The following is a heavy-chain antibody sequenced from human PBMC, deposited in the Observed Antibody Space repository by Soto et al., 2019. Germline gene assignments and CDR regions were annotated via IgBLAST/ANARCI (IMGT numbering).Heavy chain of an antibody. CDR1: GFTFSSYG. CDR2: IWYDGSDK. CDR3: AREGMTVVTDTKTYWYFEL. Sequence: QVQLVESGGGVVQPGRSLRLSCAASGFTFSSYGMHWVRQAPGRGLEWVAVIWYDGSDKYYADSVKGRFTISRDNSKNKLNLKMNSLRAEDTAVYYCAREGMTVVTDTKTYWYFELWGRGTLGTVA. V-gene: IGHV3-33*01. J-gene: IGHJ2*01. D-gene: IGHD2-21*02.